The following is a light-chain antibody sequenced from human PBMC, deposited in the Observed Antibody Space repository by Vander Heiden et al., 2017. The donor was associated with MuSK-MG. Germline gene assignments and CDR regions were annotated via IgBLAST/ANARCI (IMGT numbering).Light chain of an antibody. CDR3: QVWDSSSDHYV. Sequence: SYVLTQSPSVSVAPGQTARITRGGTDIGSKGVRWSQLQPGQAPVIVVYDDTDRPSGIPGRFSGSNSGNTATLTISRVEAGDEADYYCQVWDSSSDHYVFGTGTKVTVL. V-gene: IGLV3-21*02. CDR1: DIGSKG. J-gene: IGLJ1*01. CDR2: DDT.